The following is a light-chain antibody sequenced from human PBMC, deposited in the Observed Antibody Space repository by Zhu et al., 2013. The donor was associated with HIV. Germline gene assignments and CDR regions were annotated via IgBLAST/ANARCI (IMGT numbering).Light chain of an antibody. CDR1: QSVSSN. CDR2: GAS. V-gene: IGKV3-15*01. J-gene: IGKJ4*01. Sequence: EIVMTQSPATLSVSPGERAILSCRASQSVSSNLAWYQQKPGQAPRLLIYGASTRATGIPVRFSGSGSGTEFTLTISSLQSEDFAVYYCQQYNNWLTFGGGTKVEIK. CDR3: QQYNNWLT.